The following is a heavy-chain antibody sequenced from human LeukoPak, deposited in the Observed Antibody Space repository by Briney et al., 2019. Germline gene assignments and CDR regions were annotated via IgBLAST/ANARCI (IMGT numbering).Heavy chain of an antibody. Sequence: GGSLRLSCAASGFTFSNAWMSWVRQAPGKGLEWVGRIKSKTDGGTTDYAAPVKGRFTISRDDSKNTLYLQMNSLKTEDTAVYHCTTEDNWTPGPPYYYGMDVWGQGTTVTVSS. CDR1: GFTFSNAW. CDR3: TTEDNWTPGPPYYYGMDV. CDR2: IKSKTDGGTT. D-gene: IGHD1-20*01. J-gene: IGHJ6*02. V-gene: IGHV3-15*01.